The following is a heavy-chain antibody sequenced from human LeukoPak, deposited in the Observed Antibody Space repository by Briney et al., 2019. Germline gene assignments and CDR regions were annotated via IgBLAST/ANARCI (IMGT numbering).Heavy chain of an antibody. CDR2: IYHSGST. J-gene: IGHJ4*02. CDR3: ATLLRDNFDY. Sequence: SETLSLTCTVSGGSISSSSYYWGWIRQPPGKGLEWIGYIYHSGSTYYNPSLKSRVTISVDRSKNQFSLKLSSVTAADTAVYYCATLLRDNFDYWGQGTLVTVSS. V-gene: IGHV4-30-2*01. CDR1: GGSISSSSYY. D-gene: IGHD3-22*01.